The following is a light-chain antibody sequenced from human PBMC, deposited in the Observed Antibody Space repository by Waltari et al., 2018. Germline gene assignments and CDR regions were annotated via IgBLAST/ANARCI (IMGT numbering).Light chain of an antibody. J-gene: IGKJ5*01. CDR2: AVS. CDR3: QQGDGFHPIT. Sequence: DIQMTQSPSSVSASVGDRVTITCRASHDISSWLAWYQQKPGQAPRLLIYAVSILHSGVPSRFSGSGSGTDFTLTITSLQPEDFAIYYCQQGDGFHPITFGQGTRLE. CDR1: HDISSW. V-gene: IGKV1-12*01.